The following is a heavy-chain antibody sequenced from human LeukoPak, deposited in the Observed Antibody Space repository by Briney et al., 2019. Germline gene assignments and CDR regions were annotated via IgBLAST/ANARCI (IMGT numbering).Heavy chain of an antibody. CDR1: GYTFTNYD. CDR3: ARGDY. Sequence: ASVKVSCKASGYTFTNYDINWVRQAPGQGLEWMGYMTPSSGNTGYAQKFQGRFTLTTDTSINTVYMQLSSLRSEDTAVYYCARGDYWSQGTLVTVSS. CDR2: MTPSSGNT. J-gene: IGHJ4*02. V-gene: IGHV1-8*01.